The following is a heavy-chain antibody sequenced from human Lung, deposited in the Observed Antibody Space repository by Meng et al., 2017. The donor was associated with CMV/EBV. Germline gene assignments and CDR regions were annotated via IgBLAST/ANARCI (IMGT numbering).Heavy chain of an antibody. V-gene: IGHV1-2*02. D-gene: IGHD6-13*01. Sequence: ASVXVSCKASGYTFLGYSIHWVRQAPGQGLEWMGWMNPWTGATFSKQKYQGRVTMSRDTSIRTAYMELSRLRPDETAVYSWARLIAAAVFYYQGMDVWGQGXTVTVSS. CDR1: GYTFLGYS. J-gene: IGHJ6*02. CDR3: ARLIAAAVFYYQGMDV. CDR2: MNPWTGAT.